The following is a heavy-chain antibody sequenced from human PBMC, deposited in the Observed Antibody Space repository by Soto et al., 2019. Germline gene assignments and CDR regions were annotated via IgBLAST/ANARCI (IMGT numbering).Heavy chain of an antibody. J-gene: IGHJ4*02. V-gene: IGHV3-23*01. CDR1: GFTFSSYA. Sequence: EVQLLESGGGLVQPGGSLRLSCAASGFTFSSYAMSWVRQAPGKGLEWVSAISGSGGSTYYADSVKGRFTISRDNSKNTLYLQMNSLRAEDTAVYYCAKVGEIMVRGVIIWGFDYWGQGTLVTVSS. CDR3: AKVGEIMVRGVIIWGFDY. D-gene: IGHD3-10*01. CDR2: ISGSGGST.